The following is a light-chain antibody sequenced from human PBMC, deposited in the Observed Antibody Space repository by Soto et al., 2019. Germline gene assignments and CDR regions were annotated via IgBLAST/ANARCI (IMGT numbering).Light chain of an antibody. CDR2: EVN. CDR3: CLSPGSLTWL. J-gene: IGLJ3*02. CDR1: GSDVGDSSH. V-gene: IGLV2-11*01. Sequence: QSALTQPSSVSGSTGQSVTISCTATGSDVGDSSHVSWYQLHPGKAPKLMIYEVNNRPSGVPDRFSGSKSGSTASLTISGLQAEDEAEYYCCLSPGSLTWLFGGGTKLTVL.